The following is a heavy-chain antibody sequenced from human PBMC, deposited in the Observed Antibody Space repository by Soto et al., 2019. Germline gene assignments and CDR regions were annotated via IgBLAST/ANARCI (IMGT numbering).Heavy chain of an antibody. CDR1: GFTFSSYG. CDR3: ARDHSSSWYYFDY. J-gene: IGHJ4*02. V-gene: IGHV3-30*03. Sequence: GGSLRLSCAASGFTFSSYGMHWVRQAPGKGLEWVAVISYDGSNKYYADSVKGRFTISRDNSKNTLYLQMNSLRAEDTAVYYCARDHSSSWYYFDYWGQGTLVTVSS. CDR2: ISYDGSNK. D-gene: IGHD6-13*01.